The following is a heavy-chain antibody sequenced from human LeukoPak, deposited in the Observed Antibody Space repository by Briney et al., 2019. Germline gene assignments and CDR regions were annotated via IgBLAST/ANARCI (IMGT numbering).Heavy chain of an antibody. Sequence: SETLSLTCSVSGSSITTDFYWAWIRQPPGKGLEWIADTWHTGSAYFNPSLKSRVTMSVATSKNQLSLRLTSVTAADTAVYFCSRRKYAYDRNGFYTENFFDTWGLGTLVTVSS. CDR1: GSSITTDFY. CDR3: SRRKYAYDRNGFYTENFFDT. J-gene: IGHJ4*02. CDR2: TWHTGSA. V-gene: IGHV4-38-2*01. D-gene: IGHD3-22*01.